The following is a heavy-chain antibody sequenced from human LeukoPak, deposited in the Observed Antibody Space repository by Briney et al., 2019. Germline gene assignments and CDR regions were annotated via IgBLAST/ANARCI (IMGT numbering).Heavy chain of an antibody. CDR1: GFNFSDYG. CDR3: AKDLLFAFDY. Sequence: GGSLRLSCAASGFNFSDYGMHWVRQAPGKGLEWVAVISDDGRNKYYADSLKGRFTISRDNSKNTLFLQMNSLRAEDTAVYYCAKDLLFAFDYWGQGILVTVSS. J-gene: IGHJ4*02. V-gene: IGHV3-30*18. CDR2: ISDDGRNK. D-gene: IGHD3-10*01.